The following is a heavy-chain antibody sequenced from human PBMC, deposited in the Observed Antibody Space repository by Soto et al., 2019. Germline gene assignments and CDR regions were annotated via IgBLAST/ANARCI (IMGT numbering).Heavy chain of an antibody. CDR2: ISYDGSNQ. Sequence: PGGSLRLSCAASGFTFSSYGMHWVRQAPGKGLEWVAVISYDGSNQYYVDSVKGRFTVSRDNSKNTLYLQMTSLRAEDTAVYYCARDYPKLGYCSSTSCYYYYGMDVWGQGTTVIGS. CDR3: ARDYPKLGYCSSTSCYYYYGMDV. D-gene: IGHD2-2*01. J-gene: IGHJ6*02. V-gene: IGHV3-30*03. CDR1: GFTFSSYG.